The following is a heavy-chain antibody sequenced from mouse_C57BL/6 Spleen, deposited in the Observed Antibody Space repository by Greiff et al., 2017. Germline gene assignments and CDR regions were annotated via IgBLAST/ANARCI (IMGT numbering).Heavy chain of an antibody. J-gene: IGHJ1*03. CDR2: ISDGGSYT. V-gene: IGHV5-4*01. D-gene: IGHD4-1*01. CDR3: ARDEGNWDDWYFDV. Sequence: EVHLVESGGGLVKPGGSLKLSCAASGFTFSSYAMSWVRQTPEKRLEWVATISDGGSYTYYPDNVKGRFTISRDNAKNNLYLQMSHLKSEDTAMYYCARDEGNWDDWYFDVWGTGTTVTVSS. CDR1: GFTFSSYA.